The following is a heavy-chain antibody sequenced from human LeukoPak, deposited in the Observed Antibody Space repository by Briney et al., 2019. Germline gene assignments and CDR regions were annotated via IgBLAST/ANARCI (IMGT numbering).Heavy chain of an antibody. CDR1: GYTFTSYY. D-gene: IGHD1-26*01. CDR3: ATVWAERIVGATLFDY. J-gene: IGHJ4*02. Sequence: ASVKVSCKASGYTFTSYYMHWVRQAPGQGLEWMGIINPSGGSTSYAQKFQGRVTMTRDTSTSTVYMELSSLRSEDTAVYYCATVWAERIVGATLFDYWGQGTLVTVSS. V-gene: IGHV1-46*01. CDR2: INPSGGST.